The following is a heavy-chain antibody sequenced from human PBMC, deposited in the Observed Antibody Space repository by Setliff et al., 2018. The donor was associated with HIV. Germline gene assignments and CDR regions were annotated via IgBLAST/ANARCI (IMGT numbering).Heavy chain of an antibody. D-gene: IGHD2-2*01. CDR2: INYSGST. CDR3: ARALGYCSSTSCYAEYFDY. CDR1: GGSFTNYY. V-gene: IGHV4-59*06. Sequence: SETLSLTCVVYGGSFTNYYWGWIRQHPGKGLEWIGYINYSGSTYYNPSLKSRLNISVATSKNQFSLNLSSVTATDTAVYYCARALGYCSSTSCYAEYFDYWGQGTLVTVSS. J-gene: IGHJ4*02.